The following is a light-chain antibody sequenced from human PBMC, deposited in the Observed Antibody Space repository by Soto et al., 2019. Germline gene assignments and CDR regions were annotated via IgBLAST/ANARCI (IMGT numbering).Light chain of an antibody. Sequence: EIVLTQSPGALSLSPGERATLSCRASQSVSNSYLAWYQQKPGQAPRLLISGASSRATGIPDRFSGSGSGTDFTLTISRLEPEDFAVYYCQQYGSSPLTFGGGTKVEIK. CDR2: GAS. J-gene: IGKJ4*01. CDR1: QSVSNSY. CDR3: QQYGSSPLT. V-gene: IGKV3-20*01.